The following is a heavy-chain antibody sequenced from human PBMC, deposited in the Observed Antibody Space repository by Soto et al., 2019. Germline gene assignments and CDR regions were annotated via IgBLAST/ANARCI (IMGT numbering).Heavy chain of an antibody. Sequence: EVQLLESGGGLIQPGGSLRLSCAASGFTFSSYAMSWVRQAPGKGLEWVSAISGSGGSTYYADSVKGRFTISRDNSKNTLYLQMNSLRAEDTAVYYCAKDLRGYSYGLGFDYWGQGTLVTVSS. D-gene: IGHD5-18*01. V-gene: IGHV3-23*01. CDR2: ISGSGGST. CDR1: GFTFSSYA. CDR3: AKDLRGYSYGLGFDY. J-gene: IGHJ4*02.